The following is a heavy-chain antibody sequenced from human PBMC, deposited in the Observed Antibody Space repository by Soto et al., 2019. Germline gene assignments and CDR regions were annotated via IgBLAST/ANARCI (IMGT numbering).Heavy chain of an antibody. CDR2: ISSSNRTI. J-gene: IGHJ6*02. Sequence: GGSLRLSCAASGFTFRSYSMNWVRQAPGKGLEWVSYISSSNRTINYADSVKGRFIISRDNAKNSLYLQMHSLRDEDTVVYYCARDWWPLLLTCMDLWGQVPTVTVSS. CDR1: GFTFRSYS. V-gene: IGHV3-48*02. D-gene: IGHD2-8*02. CDR3: ARDWWPLLLTCMDL.